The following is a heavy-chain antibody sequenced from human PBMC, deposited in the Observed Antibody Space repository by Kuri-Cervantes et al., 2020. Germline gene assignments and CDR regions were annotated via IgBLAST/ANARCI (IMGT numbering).Heavy chain of an antibody. Sequence: ASVKVSCKASGYTFTSYDINWVRQATGQGLEWMGWITVYNGKTKYVQKFQDRVTMTTDTSTRTAYMEVRSLRSDDTAVYYCARGVYNIRNGYDDYYYYGMDVWGQGTTVTVSS. CDR1: GYTFTSYD. CDR3: ARGVYNIRNGYDDYYYYGMDV. D-gene: IGHD3-3*01. V-gene: IGHV1-18*01. CDR2: ITVYNGKT. J-gene: IGHJ6*02.